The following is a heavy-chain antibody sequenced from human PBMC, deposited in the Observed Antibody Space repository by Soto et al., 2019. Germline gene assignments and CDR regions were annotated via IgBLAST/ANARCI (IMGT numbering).Heavy chain of an antibody. J-gene: IGHJ4*02. CDR1: GGTFSSYA. Sequence: QVQLVQSGAEVKKPGSSVKVSCKASGGTFSSYAISWVLQAPGQGLEWMGGIIPIFGTANYAQTFQGRVTITADESTSTAYMELSSLRSEDTAVYYCARDASGSSASVDYWGQGTLVTVSS. CDR2: IIPIFGTA. V-gene: IGHV1-69*01. D-gene: IGHD6-6*01. CDR3: ARDASGSSASVDY.